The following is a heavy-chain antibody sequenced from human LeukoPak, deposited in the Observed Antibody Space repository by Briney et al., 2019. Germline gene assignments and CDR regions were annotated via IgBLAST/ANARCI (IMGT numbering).Heavy chain of an antibody. V-gene: IGHV3-21*06. CDR3: ARGGTAMVTFFDY. CDR1: GFTFGAYT. Sequence: GGSLRLSCAASGFTFGAYTINWVRQAPGKGLEWVSCIFSRSESILYADSVKGRFTISRDNAKNLLYLQMDSLRAEDTAVYYCARGGTAMVTFFDYWGQGTLVTVSS. J-gene: IGHJ4*02. CDR2: IFSRSESI. D-gene: IGHD5-18*01.